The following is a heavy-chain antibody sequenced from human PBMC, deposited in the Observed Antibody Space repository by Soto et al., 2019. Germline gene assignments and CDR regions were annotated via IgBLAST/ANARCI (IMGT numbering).Heavy chain of an antibody. V-gene: IGHV3-23*01. D-gene: IGHD6-19*01. Sequence: LRLSCAASGFTFSSYAMSWVRQAPGKGLEWVSAISGSGGSTYYADSVKGRFTISRDNSKNTLYLQMDSLRAEDTAVYYCEGSSGWSTYYFDYWGQGTLVTVSS. CDR1: GFTFSSYA. CDR3: EGSSGWSTYYFDY. J-gene: IGHJ4*02. CDR2: ISGSGGST.